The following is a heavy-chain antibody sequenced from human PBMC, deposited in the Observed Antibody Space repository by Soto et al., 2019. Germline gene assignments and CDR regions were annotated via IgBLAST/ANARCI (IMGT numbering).Heavy chain of an antibody. Sequence: EVQVLESGGALVQPGGSLRLSCAASGFTFSNYAMTWVRQAPGKGLEWVSTISGSGDSIYYADSVKGRFTISRDNSKNTLYLQMYSLRADDWAVYYCSTGRQMGYWGQGTLVIVSS. D-gene: IGHD7-27*01. CDR2: ISGSGDSI. V-gene: IGHV3-23*01. CDR3: STGRQMGY. J-gene: IGHJ4*02. CDR1: GFTFSNYA.